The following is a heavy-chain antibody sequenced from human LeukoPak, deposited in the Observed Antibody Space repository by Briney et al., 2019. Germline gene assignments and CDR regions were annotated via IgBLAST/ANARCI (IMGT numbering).Heavy chain of an antibody. V-gene: IGHV4-4*09. CDR2: IHSSGAT. Sequence: SSETLSLTCSVSDGSINSNYWSWIRQPPGKGLEWIGYIHSSGATHYNPSLKSRVTTSLDTSKNQFSLKLSSVTAADTAVYYCARLGSYSDHWGQGTLVTVSS. D-gene: IGHD1-26*01. J-gene: IGHJ5*02. CDR3: ARLGSYSDH. CDR1: DGSINSNY.